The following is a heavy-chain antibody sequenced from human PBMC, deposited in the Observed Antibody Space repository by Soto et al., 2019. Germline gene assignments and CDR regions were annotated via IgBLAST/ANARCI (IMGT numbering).Heavy chain of an antibody. CDR1: GFTFDDYA. Sequence: PGGSLRLSCAASGFTFDDYAMHWVRQAPGKGLEWVSSISNSGTSTYYADSVKGRFTISRDNSKNTLFLQMNSLTAEDTAIYYCAKTTNHDFWSGYYTKAFDYWGQGTLVTVSS. CDR3: AKTTNHDFWSGYYTKAFDY. J-gene: IGHJ4*02. V-gene: IGHV3-23*01. CDR2: ISNSGTST. D-gene: IGHD3-3*01.